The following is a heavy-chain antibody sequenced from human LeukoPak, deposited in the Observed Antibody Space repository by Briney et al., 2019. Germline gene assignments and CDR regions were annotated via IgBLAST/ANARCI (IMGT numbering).Heavy chain of an antibody. J-gene: IGHJ4*02. CDR2: IYYSGST. V-gene: IGHV4-39*02. D-gene: IGHD3-3*01. CDR1: GGSISSSSYY. CDR3: ARDFWSGYFDY. Sequence: KPSGTLSLTCTVSGGSISSSSYYWGWIRQPPGKGLEWIGSIYYSGSTYYNPSLKSRVTISIDTSKNQFSLELSSVTAADTAVYYCARDFWSGYFDYWGQGTLVTVSS.